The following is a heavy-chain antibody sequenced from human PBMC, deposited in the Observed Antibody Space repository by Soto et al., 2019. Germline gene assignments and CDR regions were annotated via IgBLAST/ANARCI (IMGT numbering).Heavy chain of an antibody. CDR1: GGSISSGSYS. V-gene: IGHV4-30-2*01. D-gene: IGHD6-19*01. Sequence: PSETLSLTCAVSGGSISSGSYSWSWIRQPPGKGLEWIGYIYHSGSTFYNPSLKSRVTISVDRSKNQFSLKLSSVTAADTAVYYCARGLGTSGWYLGAFDIWGQGTMVTVSS. J-gene: IGHJ3*02. CDR3: ARGLGTSGWYLGAFDI. CDR2: IYHSGST.